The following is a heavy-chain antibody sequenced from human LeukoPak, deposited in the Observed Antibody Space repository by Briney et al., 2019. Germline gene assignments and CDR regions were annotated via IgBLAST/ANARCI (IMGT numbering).Heavy chain of an antibody. CDR2: ISGSGGST. CDR3: AKVLGISFAPWDY. J-gene: IGHJ4*02. V-gene: IGHV3-23*01. CDR1: GFTFGDYA. Sequence: GGSLRLSCTASGFTFGDYAMSWVRQAPGKGPEWVSAISGSGGSTYYADSVKGRFTISRDNSKNTLYLQMNSLRAEDTAVYYCAKVLGISFAPWDYWGQGTLVTVSS. D-gene: IGHD7-27*01.